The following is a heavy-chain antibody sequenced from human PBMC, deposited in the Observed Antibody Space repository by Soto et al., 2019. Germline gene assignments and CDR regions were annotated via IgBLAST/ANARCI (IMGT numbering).Heavy chain of an antibody. Sequence: QITLKESGPTLVKPTQTLTLTCTFSGFSLSTSGVGVGWIRQPPGKALEWLALIYWDDAKRYSPSLKSRLTHAKDPSKHQSVLTLTNMDPLDTATDYCAHRSPMGSSGWSPPFDYWGQGTLVTVSS. V-gene: IGHV2-5*02. CDR1: GFSLSTSGVG. D-gene: IGHD6-19*01. CDR3: AHRSPMGSSGWSPPFDY. J-gene: IGHJ4*02. CDR2: IYWDDAK.